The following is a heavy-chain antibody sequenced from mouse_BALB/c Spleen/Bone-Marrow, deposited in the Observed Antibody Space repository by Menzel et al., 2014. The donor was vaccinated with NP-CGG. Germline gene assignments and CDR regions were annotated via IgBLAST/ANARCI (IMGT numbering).Heavy chain of an antibody. CDR2: IYPGSGTT. Sequence: QVQLKQSGPELVKPGASVKISCKASGYTFNDYYINWVKRKPGQGLEWIGWIYPGSGTTKYNENFKGKATLTVDTSSSTAYIQLSSLTSEDTAVYFCARDYGYVDAMNYWGQGTSVTVSS. CDR1: GYTFNDYY. CDR3: ARDYGYVDAMNY. V-gene: IGHV1-84*02. J-gene: IGHJ4*01. D-gene: IGHD1-2*01.